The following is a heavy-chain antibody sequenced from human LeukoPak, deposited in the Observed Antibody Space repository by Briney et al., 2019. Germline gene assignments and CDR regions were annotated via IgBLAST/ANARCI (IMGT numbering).Heavy chain of an antibody. D-gene: IGHD3-22*01. CDR1: GFSFSNCG. CDR3: ARVLGVTDAFDM. V-gene: IGHV3-30*02. CDR2: IRYHGSDK. Sequence: PGGSLRLSCAASGFSFSNCGMHWVRQAPGKGLEWVAFIRYHGSDKYYADSVRGRFTISRDNSENMLYLQMSSLRVEDTAVYYCARVLGVTDAFDMWGQGTMVTVSS. J-gene: IGHJ3*02.